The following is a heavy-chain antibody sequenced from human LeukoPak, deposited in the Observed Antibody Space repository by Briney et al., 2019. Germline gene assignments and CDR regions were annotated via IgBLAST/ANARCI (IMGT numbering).Heavy chain of an antibody. CDR2: IFGGDT. CDR1: GFTVSANR. J-gene: IGHJ6*03. CDR3: AREGVEEVATLTFNWVATYYSHYLDV. D-gene: IGHD5-24*01. V-gene: IGHV3-66*02. Sequence: GGSLRLSCAASGFTVSANRMNWVRQAPGKGLEWVSVIFGGDTSYADSVKGRFSISRDVSKNTLYLQMTSLRPEDTAVYFCAREGVEEVATLTFNWVATYYSHYLDVWGKGTTVTVSS.